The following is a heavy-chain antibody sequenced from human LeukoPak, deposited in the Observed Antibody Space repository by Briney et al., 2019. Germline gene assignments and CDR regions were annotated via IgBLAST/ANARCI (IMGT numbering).Heavy chain of an antibody. CDR3: ARAVVAAGYFDY. CDR1: GGSFSGYY. J-gene: IGHJ4*02. D-gene: IGHD2-15*01. V-gene: IGHV4-34*01. Sequence: KPSETLSLTCAVYGGSFSGYYWSWIRQPPGKGLEWIGEINHSGSTNYNPSLKSRVTISVDTSKNQFSLKLSSVTAADTAVYYCARAVVAAGYFDYWGQGTLVTVSS. CDR2: INHSGST.